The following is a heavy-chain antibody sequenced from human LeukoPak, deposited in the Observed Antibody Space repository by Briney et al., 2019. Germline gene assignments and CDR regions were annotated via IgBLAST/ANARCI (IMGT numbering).Heavy chain of an antibody. CDR2: IYTSGST. Sequence: PSETLSLTCTVSGGSISSYYWSWIRQPAGKGLEWIGRIYTSGSTNYNPSLKSRVTMSVDTPKNQFSLKLSSVTAADTAVYYCARDRIEYYYYYGMDVWGQGTTVTVSS. V-gene: IGHV4-4*07. D-gene: IGHD3-16*02. CDR1: GGSISSYY. CDR3: ARDRIEYYYYYGMDV. J-gene: IGHJ6*02.